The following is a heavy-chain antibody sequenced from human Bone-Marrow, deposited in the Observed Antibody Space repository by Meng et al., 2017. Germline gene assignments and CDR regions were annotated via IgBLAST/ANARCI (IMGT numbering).Heavy chain of an antibody. D-gene: IGHD2-8*01. CDR2: IHNSGST. CDR3: AREWSSFDY. CDR1: GGSISPYY. Sequence: SETLSLTCTVSGGSISPYYWSWIRQPPGKGLEWIGYIHNSGSTSYSPSLMSRVTILVDTSKNQLSLKMRSVTAADTAVYYCAREWSSFDYWGQGIRVTVSS. V-gene: IGHV4-59*12. J-gene: IGHJ4*02.